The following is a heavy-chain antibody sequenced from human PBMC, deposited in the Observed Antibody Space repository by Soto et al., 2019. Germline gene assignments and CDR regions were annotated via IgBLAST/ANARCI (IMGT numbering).Heavy chain of an antibody. CDR2: IIPIFGTA. D-gene: IGHD2-2*01. J-gene: IGHJ6*02. CDR1: GGTFSSYA. CDR3: ARMRGSGTLEWEDCSSTSCHDPHYYYYGMDV. Sequence: ASVKVSCKASGGTFSSYAISWVRQAPGQGLEWMGGIIPIFGTANYAQKFQGRVTITADESTSTAYMELSSLRSEDTAVYYCARMRGSGTLEWEDCSSTSCHDPHYYYYGMDVWGQGTTVTVSS. V-gene: IGHV1-69*13.